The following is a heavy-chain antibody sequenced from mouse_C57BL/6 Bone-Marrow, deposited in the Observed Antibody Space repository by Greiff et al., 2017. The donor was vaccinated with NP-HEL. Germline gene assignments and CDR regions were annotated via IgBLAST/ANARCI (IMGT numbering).Heavy chain of an antibody. Sequence: EVQVVESGGGLVQPGGSMKLSCAASGFTFSDAWMDWVRQSPEKGLEWVAEIRNKANNHATYYAESVKGRFTISRDDSKSSVYLQMNSLRAEDTGIYYCTGAGYYVGYFDYWGQGTTLTVSS. CDR2: IRNKANNHAT. D-gene: IGHD2-3*01. V-gene: IGHV6-6*01. CDR3: TGAGYYVGYFDY. J-gene: IGHJ2*01. CDR1: GFTFSDAW.